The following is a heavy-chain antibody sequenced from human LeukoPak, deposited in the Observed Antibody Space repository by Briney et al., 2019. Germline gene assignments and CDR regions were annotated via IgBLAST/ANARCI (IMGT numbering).Heavy chain of an antibody. CDR3: ARGKYSYGHNWFDP. Sequence: GGSLRLSCAASGFTFSSYALNWVRQAPGKGLEWVSSISSSSSYIYYADSVKGRFTISRDNAKNSLYLQMNSLRAEDPAVYYCARGKYSYGHNWFDPWGQGTLVTVSS. CDR1: GFTFSSYA. J-gene: IGHJ5*02. D-gene: IGHD5-18*01. V-gene: IGHV3-21*01. CDR2: ISSSSSYI.